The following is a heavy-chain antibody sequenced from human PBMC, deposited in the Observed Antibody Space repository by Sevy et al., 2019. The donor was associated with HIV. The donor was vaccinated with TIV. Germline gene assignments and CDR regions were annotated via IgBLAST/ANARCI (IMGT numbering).Heavy chain of an antibody. Sequence: SETLSLTCTVSGGSISSSSYYWGWIRQPPGKGLEWIGSMYYSGSTYYNPSLKSRVTISVDTSKNQFSLKLSSVTAADTAVYYCARHYMAYGSGSYYIDYWGQGTLVTVSS. D-gene: IGHD3-10*01. CDR3: ARHYMAYGSGSYYIDY. CDR1: GGSISSSSYY. CDR2: MYYSGST. J-gene: IGHJ4*02. V-gene: IGHV4-39*01.